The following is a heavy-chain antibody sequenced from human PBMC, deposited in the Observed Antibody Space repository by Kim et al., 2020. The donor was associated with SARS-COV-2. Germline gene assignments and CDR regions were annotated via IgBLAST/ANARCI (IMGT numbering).Heavy chain of an antibody. CDR2: TYSSGST. CDR3: AREEANIDYFFDY. CDR1: GGSISSGGYY. D-gene: IGHD3-16*01. J-gene: IGHJ4*02. Sequence: SETLSLTCTVSGGSISSGGYYWSWIRQYPGKGLEWIGYTYSSGSTYYSPSLKSRVTISVDTSKNQFSLKLSSVTAAHTAVYYCAREEANIDYFFDYWGQG. V-gene: IGHV4-31*03.